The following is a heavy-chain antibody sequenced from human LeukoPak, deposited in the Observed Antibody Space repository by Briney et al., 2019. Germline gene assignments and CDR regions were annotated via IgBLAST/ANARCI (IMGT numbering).Heavy chain of an antibody. V-gene: IGHV3-64*05. CDR2: ISSNGATT. CDR1: GFTFSSYA. CDR3: VKIVMAGGYFDY. Sequence: PGGSLRLSCSASGFTFSSYAMHWVRQAPGKGLEYVSAISSNGATTYYADSVKGRFTISRDNSKNTLYFQMSNLRPEDTAVYYCVKIVMAGGYFDYWGQGTLVTVSS. D-gene: IGHD3-16*01. J-gene: IGHJ4*02.